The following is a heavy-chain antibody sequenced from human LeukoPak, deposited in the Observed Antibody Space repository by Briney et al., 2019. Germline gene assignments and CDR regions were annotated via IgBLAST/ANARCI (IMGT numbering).Heavy chain of an antibody. CDR2: ISYDGSDK. D-gene: IGHD6-19*01. CDR1: GFTFSSHA. CDR3: AKQRSGGSGWCMDY. V-gene: IGHV3-30-3*02. Sequence: GGSLRLSCAASGFTFSSHALHWVRQAPGKGLEWVAVISYDGSDKYYADSVKGRFTISRDNSKNTLYLQMNSLRAEDTAVYYCAKQRSGGSGWCMDYWGQGTLVTVSS. J-gene: IGHJ4*02.